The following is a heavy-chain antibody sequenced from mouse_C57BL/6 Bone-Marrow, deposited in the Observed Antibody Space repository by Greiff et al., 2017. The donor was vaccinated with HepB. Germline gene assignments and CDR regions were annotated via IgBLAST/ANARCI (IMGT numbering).Heavy chain of an antibody. Sequence: EVQLQQSGPELVKPGASVKIPCKASGYTFTDYNMDWVKQSHGKSLEWIGDINPNNGGTIYNQKFKGKATLTVDKSSSTAYMELRSLTSEDTAVYYCARGVPWATRFAYWGQGTLVTVSA. V-gene: IGHV1-18*01. CDR3: ARGVPWATRFAY. J-gene: IGHJ3*01. CDR1: GYTFTDYN. CDR2: INPNNGGT. D-gene: IGHD3-1*01.